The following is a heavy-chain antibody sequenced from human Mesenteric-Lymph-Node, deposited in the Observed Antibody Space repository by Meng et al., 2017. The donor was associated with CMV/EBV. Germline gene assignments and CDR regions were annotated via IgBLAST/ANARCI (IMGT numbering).Heavy chain of an antibody. Sequence: GSLRLSCSVSGSSISTFHWTWIRQSPGKALEWIGYIYHSGTTNYNPSLKSRVTISVDTSKNQVSLKLNSVSAADTALYYCARRYSSGHYYFDHWGRGTLVTVSS. CDR3: ARRYSSGHYYFDH. CDR1: GSSISTFH. D-gene: IGHD6-19*01. J-gene: IGHJ4*02. CDR2: IYHSGTT. V-gene: IGHV4-59*08.